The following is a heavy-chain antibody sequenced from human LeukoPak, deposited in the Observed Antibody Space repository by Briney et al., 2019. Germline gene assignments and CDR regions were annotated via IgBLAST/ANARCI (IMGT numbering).Heavy chain of an antibody. J-gene: IGHJ4*02. D-gene: IGHD2-8*02. CDR1: GSSIRSAYY. CDR3: AGTELGYCTVTGCPLES. V-gene: IGHV4-38-2*02. CDR2: IYDSGST. Sequence: SETLSLTCTVSGSSIRSAYYWGWIRQPPGKGLEWIGNIYDSGSTYYNPSLKTRVAISLDTSKSQFSRNLRSVTAADTALYFCAGTELGYCTVTGCPLESWGQGTLVTVSS.